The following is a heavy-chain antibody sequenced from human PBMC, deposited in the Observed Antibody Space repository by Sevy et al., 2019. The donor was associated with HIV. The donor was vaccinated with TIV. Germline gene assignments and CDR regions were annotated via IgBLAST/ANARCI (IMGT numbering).Heavy chain of an antibody. CDR2: IGTAGDT. CDR3: ASDQGRVCSGGSCYSVYGMDV. D-gene: IGHD2-15*01. J-gene: IGHJ6*02. Sequence: GGSLRLSCAASGFTFSSYDMHWVRQATGKGLEWVSAIGTAGDTYYPGSVKGRFTISRENAKNSLYLQMNSLRAGDTAGYYCASDQGRVCSGGSCYSVYGMDVWGQGPTVTVSS. V-gene: IGHV3-13*01. CDR1: GFTFSSYD.